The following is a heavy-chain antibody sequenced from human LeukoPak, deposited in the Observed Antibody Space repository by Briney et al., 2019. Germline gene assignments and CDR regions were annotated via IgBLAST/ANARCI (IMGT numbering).Heavy chain of an antibody. CDR1: GFIFSSYG. CDR2: ISSDGRNK. CDR3: AKDVRFIGPSMIRGGEK. Sequence: GGSLRLSCAASGFIFSSYGMHWVRQAPGKGLEWVAVISSDGRNKYYGDSVKGRFTISRDNSKNTLYLQMNSLRPEDTAVYYCAKDVRFIGPSMIRGGEKWGQGTLVTVSS. D-gene: IGHD3-10*01. J-gene: IGHJ4*02. V-gene: IGHV3-30*18.